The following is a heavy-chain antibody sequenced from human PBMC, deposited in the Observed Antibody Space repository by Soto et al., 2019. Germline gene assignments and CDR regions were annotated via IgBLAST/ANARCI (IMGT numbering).Heavy chain of an antibody. D-gene: IGHD1-26*01. CDR2: LTGRCGTI. Sequence: PGGTLRLSCVTSGFTFPEYEMNWFRRPPGKGVEWGADLTGRCGTIHYADSLKGRFTISRDNAKKTFYLQLACLSPEDTALYYCVIRREGGFDYYHFEFWGQGTQVTVSS. CDR3: VIRREGGFDYYHFEF. V-gene: IGHV3-11*01. J-gene: IGHJ4*02. CDR1: GFTFPEYE.